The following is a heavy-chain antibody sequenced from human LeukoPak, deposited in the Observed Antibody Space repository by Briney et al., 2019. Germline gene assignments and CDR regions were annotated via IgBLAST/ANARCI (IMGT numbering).Heavy chain of an antibody. V-gene: IGHV4-61*01. CDR2: IYYSGST. Sequence: PSETLSLTCTVSGGSISSSSYYWSWIRQPPGKGLEWIGYIYYSGSTNYNPSLKSRVTISVDTSKNQFSLKLSSVTAADTAVYYCARGGYVSEYYYYYMDVWGKGTTVTVSS. D-gene: IGHD5-18*01. J-gene: IGHJ6*03. CDR1: GGSISSSSYY. CDR3: ARGGYVSEYYYYYMDV.